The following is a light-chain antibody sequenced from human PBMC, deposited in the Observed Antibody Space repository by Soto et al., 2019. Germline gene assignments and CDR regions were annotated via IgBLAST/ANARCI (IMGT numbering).Light chain of an antibody. Sequence: EIVLTQSPATLSLYPVERAALSCRASQSVSSDLAWYQQKPGQAPRLLIYDASKRATGIPARFSGSGSGTAFTLTISSLEPEDFAVYFCQQRSNWPSTFGGGTKVEI. V-gene: IGKV3-11*01. CDR3: QQRSNWPST. J-gene: IGKJ4*01. CDR2: DAS. CDR1: QSVSSD.